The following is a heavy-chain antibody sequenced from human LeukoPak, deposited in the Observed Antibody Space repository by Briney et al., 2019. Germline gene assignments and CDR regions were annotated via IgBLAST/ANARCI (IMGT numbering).Heavy chain of an antibody. CDR1: GLTFSSYW. CDR3: AKDQLPYPYYYYYMDV. D-gene: IGHD2-2*01. J-gene: IGHJ6*03. V-gene: IGHV3-7*01. Sequence: GGSLRLSCAASGLTFSSYWMSWVRQAPGKGLEWVANIKQDGSEKYYVDSVKGRFTISRDNSKNTLYLQMNSLRAEDTAVYYCAKDQLPYPYYYYYMDVWGKGTTVTVSS. CDR2: IKQDGSEK.